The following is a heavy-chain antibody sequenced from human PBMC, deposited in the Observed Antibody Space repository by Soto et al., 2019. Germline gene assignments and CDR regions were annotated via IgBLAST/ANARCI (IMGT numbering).Heavy chain of an antibody. J-gene: IGHJ6*02. CDR2: IVVGSGNT. D-gene: IGHD2-2*01. CDR3: AAAEDIVVVPAAKNYYYYGMDV. Sequence: SVKVSCKASGFIFTSSAVQWVRQARGQRLEWIGWIVVGSGNTNYAQKFQERVTITRDMSTSTAYMELSSLRSEDTAVYYCAAAEDIVVVPAAKNYYYYGMDVWGQGTTVTVSS. CDR1: GFIFTSSA. V-gene: IGHV1-58*01.